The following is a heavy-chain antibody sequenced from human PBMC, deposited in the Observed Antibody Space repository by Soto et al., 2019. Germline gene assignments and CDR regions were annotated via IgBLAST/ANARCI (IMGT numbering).Heavy chain of an antibody. CDR1: GFSLSSTRVA. Sequence: QITLKASGPTLVKPTQTLTLTCTFSGFSLSSTRVAVGWIRQPPGKALEWLALIYWDDDKRYSPFLKSRLTLTEDTSKNQVVLTMTDMDPVDTATYYCAHSVVAGLGYYFDYWGQGTLGTVSS. CDR3: AHSVVAGLGYYFDY. D-gene: IGHD6-19*01. V-gene: IGHV2-5*02. J-gene: IGHJ4*02. CDR2: IYWDDDK.